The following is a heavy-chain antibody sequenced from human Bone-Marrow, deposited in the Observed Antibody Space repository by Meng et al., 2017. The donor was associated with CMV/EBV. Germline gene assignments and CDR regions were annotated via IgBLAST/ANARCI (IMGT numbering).Heavy chain of an antibody. V-gene: IGHV6-1*01. Sequence: SQTLSLTRAISGDSVSSNSAARNWIRQSPSRGLELLGRTYYRSKWYNEYAVSLKSRITFNPDTTDKKCSLQLDSVTPEDMAVYYCARGLYYVDYWGQGMLVTVSS. CDR1: GDSVSSNSAA. D-gene: IGHD3/OR15-3a*01. CDR3: ARGLYYVDY. J-gene: IGHJ4*02. CDR2: TYYRSKWYN.